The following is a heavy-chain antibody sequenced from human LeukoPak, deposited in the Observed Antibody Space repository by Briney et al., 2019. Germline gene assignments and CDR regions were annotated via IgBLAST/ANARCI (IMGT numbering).Heavy chain of an antibody. CDR1: GYSISSGYY. J-gene: IGHJ5*02. V-gene: IGHV4-38-2*01. Sequence: SETLSLTCAVSGYSISSGYYWGWIRQPPGKGLEWIGSIYHSGSTYYNPSLKSRVTISVDTSKNQFSLKLSSVTAADTAVYYRARLAWKIVCSSTSCYQGGFDPWGQGTLVTVSS. CDR2: IYHSGST. D-gene: IGHD2-2*01. CDR3: ARLAWKIVCSSTSCYQGGFDP.